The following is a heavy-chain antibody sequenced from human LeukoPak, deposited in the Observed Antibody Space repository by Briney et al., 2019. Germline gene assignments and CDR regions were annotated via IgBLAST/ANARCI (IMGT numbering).Heavy chain of an antibody. J-gene: IGHJ4*02. CDR2: IYHRGST. CDR1: GGSINSYY. Sequence: SETLSLTCTVSGGSINSYYWSWIRQPPGEGLEWIGYIYHRGSTNYNSSLKSRVSISVDTSKNQFYLKLTSVTAADTAVYYCARLDSGYGKYYFDYWGQGTLVTVSS. V-gene: IGHV4-59*08. D-gene: IGHD5-12*01. CDR3: ARLDSGYGKYYFDY.